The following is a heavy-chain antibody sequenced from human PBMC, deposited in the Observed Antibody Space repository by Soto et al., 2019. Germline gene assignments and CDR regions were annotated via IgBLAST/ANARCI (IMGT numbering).Heavy chain of an antibody. CDR3: AREEWDGYNEY. Sequence: SVKVSCKGAGFGLSVSTGRWLRQAPGQPLEWIGWIVAISGITNYAQNFQGRVTITTDKSTSTAYMELSSLRSEDTAVYYCAREEWDGYNEYWGQGTLVTGSS. CDR1: GFGLSVST. CDR2: IVAISGIT. V-gene: IGHV1-58*01. J-gene: IGHJ4*02. D-gene: IGHD1-26*01.